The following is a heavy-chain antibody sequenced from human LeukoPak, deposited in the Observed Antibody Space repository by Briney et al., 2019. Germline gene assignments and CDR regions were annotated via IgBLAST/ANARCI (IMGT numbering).Heavy chain of an antibody. J-gene: IGHJ4*02. D-gene: IGHD1-26*01. CDR2: IYYSGST. V-gene: IGHV4-39*07. CDR3: ARDRYGGKYYFDY. Sequence: SETLSLTCTVSGGSISSSSYYWGWIRQPPGKRLEWIGSIYYSGSTYYNPSLKSRVTISVDTSKNQFSLKLSSVTAADTAVYYCARDRYGGKYYFDYWGQGTLVTVSS. CDR1: GGSISSSSYY.